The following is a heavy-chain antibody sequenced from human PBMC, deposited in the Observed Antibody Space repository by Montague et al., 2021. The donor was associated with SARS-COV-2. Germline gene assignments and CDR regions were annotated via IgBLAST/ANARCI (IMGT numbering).Heavy chain of an antibody. V-gene: IGHV4-59*01. CDR3: ARAFPRWLQFDPYFDY. CDR2: IYYSGST. CDR1: GGSISSYY. J-gene: IGHJ4*02. D-gene: IGHD5-24*01. Sequence: SETLSPTCTVSGGSISSYYWSWIRQPPGKGLEWIGYIYYSGSTNYNPSLKSRVTISVDTSKNQFSLKLSSVTAADTAVYYCARAFPRWLQFDPYFDYWGQGTLVTVSS.